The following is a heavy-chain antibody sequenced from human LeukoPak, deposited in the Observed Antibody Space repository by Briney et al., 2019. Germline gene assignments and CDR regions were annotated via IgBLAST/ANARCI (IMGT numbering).Heavy chain of an antibody. Sequence: GESLKISCKGSGYSFPTYWVGWVRQMPGKGLEWMGIIYPGDSDTRYSPSFQGQVTISADKSISTAYLQWSSLKASDTAMYYCARQFGRYYDILTGTYGMDVWGQGTTVTVSS. CDR1: GYSFPTYW. CDR3: ARQFGRYYDILTGTYGMDV. D-gene: IGHD3-9*01. J-gene: IGHJ6*02. CDR2: IYPGDSDT. V-gene: IGHV5-51*01.